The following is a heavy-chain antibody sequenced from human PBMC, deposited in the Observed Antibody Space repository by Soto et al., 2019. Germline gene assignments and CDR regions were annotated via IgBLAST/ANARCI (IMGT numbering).Heavy chain of an antibody. V-gene: IGHV2-5*02. D-gene: IGHD2-15*01. CDR1: GFSLSTSGVG. CDR2: IYWDDDK. CDR3: AHQGYCSGGSCYSDFGNWFDP. Sequence: SGPTLVNPTQTLTLTCTFSGFSLSTSGVGVGWIRQPPGKALEWLALIYWDDDKRYSPSLKSRLTITKDTSKNQVVLTMTNMDPVDTATYYCAHQGYCSGGSCYSDFGNWFDPWGQGTLVTVSS. J-gene: IGHJ5*02.